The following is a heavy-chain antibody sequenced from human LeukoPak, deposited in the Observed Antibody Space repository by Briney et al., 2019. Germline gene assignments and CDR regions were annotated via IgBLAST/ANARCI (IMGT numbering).Heavy chain of an antibody. J-gene: IGHJ4*02. D-gene: IGHD6-13*01. V-gene: IGHV3-23*01. CDR2: ISGSGGST. Sequence: GGSLSLSCAASGLTCSSYAMSWVRQAPGKGLEWVSAISGSGGSTYYADSVKGRFTISRDNSKNTLYLQMNSLRAEDTAVYYCAKDRTAYSSSWSDFDYWGQGTLVTVSS. CDR3: AKDRTAYSSSWSDFDY. CDR1: GLTCSSYA.